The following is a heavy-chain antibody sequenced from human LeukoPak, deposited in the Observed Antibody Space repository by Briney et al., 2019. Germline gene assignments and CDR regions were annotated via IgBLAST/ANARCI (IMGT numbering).Heavy chain of an antibody. J-gene: IGHJ6*03. CDR3: ARVGGSSWGKKYYYMDV. D-gene: IGHD6-6*01. V-gene: IGHV1-46*01. CDR2: INPSGGST. Sequence: ASVKVSCKASGYTFTSYYMHWVRQAPGQGLEWMGIINPSGGSTSYAQKFQGRVTMTRDTSISTAYMELSRLRSDDTAVYYCARVGGSSWGKKYYYMDVWGKGTTVTVSS. CDR1: GYTFTSYY.